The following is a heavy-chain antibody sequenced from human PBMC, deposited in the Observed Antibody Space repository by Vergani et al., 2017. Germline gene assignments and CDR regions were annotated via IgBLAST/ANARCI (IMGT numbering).Heavy chain of an antibody. CDR3: ARAWVSFGVVTDTNWFDP. Sequence: QVQLQQWGAGLLKPSETLSLTCAVYGGSFSGYYWSWIRQPPGKGLEWIGEINHSGSTNYNPSLKSRVTISVDTSKNQFSLKLSSVTAADTAVYYCARAWVSFGVVTDTNWFDPWGQGTLVTVSS. CDR2: INHSGST. CDR1: GGSFSGYY. V-gene: IGHV4-34*01. D-gene: IGHD3-3*01. J-gene: IGHJ5*02.